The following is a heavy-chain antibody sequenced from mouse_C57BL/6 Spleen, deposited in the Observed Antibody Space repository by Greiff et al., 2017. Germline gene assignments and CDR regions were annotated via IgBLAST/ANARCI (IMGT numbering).Heavy chain of an antibody. D-gene: IGHD1-1*02. J-gene: IGHJ3*01. CDR2: ISSGGDYI. CDR1: GFTLSSYP. CDR3: ARDGDDGGNPLAY. V-gene: IGHV5S21*01. Sequence: VESGEGLVKPGGSLKLSCAASGFTLSSYPLSWVRQTPEKRLEWVAYISSGGDYIYYADTVKGRFTISRDKARNTLYLQRSSLKSEDTAMYYCARDGDDGGNPLAYWGQGTLVTVSA.